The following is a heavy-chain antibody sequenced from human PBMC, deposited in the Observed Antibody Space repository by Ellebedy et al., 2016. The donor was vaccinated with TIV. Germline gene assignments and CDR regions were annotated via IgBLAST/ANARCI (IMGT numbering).Heavy chain of an antibody. CDR1: GGSFSGYY. D-gene: IGHD6-13*01. V-gene: IGHV4-34*01. J-gene: IGHJ6*02. CDR2: INHSGST. Sequence: SETLSLTCTVSGGSFSGYYWSWIRQPPGKGLEWIGEINHSGSTNYNPSLKSRVTVSVDTSKNQFSLKLSSVTAADTAVYYCARGAGIAAAGTRRDNYGMDVWGQGTTVTVSS. CDR3: ARGAGIAAAGTRRDNYGMDV.